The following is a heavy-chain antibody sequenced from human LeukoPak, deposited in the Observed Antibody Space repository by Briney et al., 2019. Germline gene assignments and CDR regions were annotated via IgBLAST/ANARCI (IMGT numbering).Heavy chain of an antibody. CDR3: ARVAQGGSNLFDY. V-gene: IGHV1-2*06. D-gene: IGHD1-14*01. CDR1: GYTFTSYY. CDR2: INPNSGGT. J-gene: IGHJ4*02. Sequence: ASVKVSCKASGYTFTSYYIHWVRQAPGQGLEWMGRINPNSGGTNYAQKFQGRVTMTRDTSISTAYMELSRLRSDDTAVYYCARVAQGGSNLFDYWGQGTLVTVSS.